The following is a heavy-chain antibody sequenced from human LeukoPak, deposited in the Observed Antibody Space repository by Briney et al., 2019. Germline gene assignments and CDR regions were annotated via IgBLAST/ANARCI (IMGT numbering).Heavy chain of an antibody. V-gene: IGHV4-59*01. D-gene: IGHD3-3*02. CDR1: GDSISTYY. CDR3: ARAFYPGYYSYMAV. J-gene: IGHJ6*03. CDR2: IYYRVTS. Sequence: SETLSLTCTVSGDSISTYYWSWIRQPPGKGLEWIGYIYYRVTSDYNPSLKSRVTISVDTSKNQFSLKLSSVTAADTAVYYCARAFYPGYYSYMAVWGKGTTVTVSS.